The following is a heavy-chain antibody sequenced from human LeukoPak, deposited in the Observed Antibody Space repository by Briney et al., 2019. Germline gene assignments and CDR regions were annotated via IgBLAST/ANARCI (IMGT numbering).Heavy chain of an antibody. V-gene: IGHV4-39*02. CDR1: GGSISSSSYY. D-gene: IGHD3-22*01. J-gene: IGHJ6*02. CDR3: ARDWGVGTYYYDSSDYGMDV. CDR2: INYSGST. Sequence: SETLSLTCTVSGGSISSSSYYWGWIRQSPGKELGWIGSINYSGSTYYNPSLKSRVTISVDTSKNQFSLKLSSVTAADTAVYYCARDWGVGTYYYDSSDYGMDVWGQGTTVTVSS.